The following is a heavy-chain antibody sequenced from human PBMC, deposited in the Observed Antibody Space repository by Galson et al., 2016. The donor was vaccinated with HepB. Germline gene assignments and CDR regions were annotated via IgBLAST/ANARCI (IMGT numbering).Heavy chain of an antibody. CDR3: AKASGRTYYYYGMDV. V-gene: IGHV4-31*03. Sequence: TLSLTCTVSGGSISSGGYYWSWIRQHPGKGLEWIGYIYYSGSTYYNPSLKSRVTISVDTSKNQSSLNLSSVTAADTAVYYCAKASGRTYYYYGMDVWGQGTTVTVSS. CDR1: GGSISSGGYY. J-gene: IGHJ6*02. D-gene: IGHD1-1*01. CDR2: IYYSGST.